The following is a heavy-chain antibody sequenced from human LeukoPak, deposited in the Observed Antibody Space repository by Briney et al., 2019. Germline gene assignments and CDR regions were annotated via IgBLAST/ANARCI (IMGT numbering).Heavy chain of an antibody. CDR2: IYYSGST. Sequence: PSETLSLTCTVSGGSISSYYWSWIRQPPGKGREWIGYIYYSGSTNYNPSLKSRVTISVDTSKNQFSLKLSSVTAADTAVYYCARGNILLGTFDYWGQGTLVTVSS. J-gene: IGHJ4*02. CDR3: ARGNILLGTFDY. V-gene: IGHV4-59*01. CDR1: GGSISSYY. D-gene: IGHD3-9*01.